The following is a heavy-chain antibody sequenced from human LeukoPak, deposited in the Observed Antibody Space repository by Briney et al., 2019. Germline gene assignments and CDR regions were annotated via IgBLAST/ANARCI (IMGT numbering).Heavy chain of an antibody. CDR3: AAVTSYDTSGYYYEGNAFDI. Sequence: SVKVSCKASGFTFTDSVMQWVRQARGQRLEWIGWIVVGSGNTNYAQKFQERVTITRDMSTSTAYMELSSLRSQETAVYYCAAVTSYDTSGYYYEGNAFDIWGQGTLVTVSS. V-gene: IGHV1-58*02. D-gene: IGHD3-22*01. J-gene: IGHJ3*02. CDR1: GFTFTDSV. CDR2: IVVGSGNT.